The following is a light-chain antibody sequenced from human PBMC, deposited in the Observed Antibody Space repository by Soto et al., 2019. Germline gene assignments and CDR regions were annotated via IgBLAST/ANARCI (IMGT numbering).Light chain of an antibody. V-gene: IGKV3-11*01. Sequence: EIGITQSPATLSVSPGERATLSCRARQSVSPYLAWYQQRPGQPPRLLIYDAFNRATGIPARFSGCGSGTDFTLTISSLEPEDFAVYYCQQRTSWPLTFGQGTKVAIK. J-gene: IGKJ1*01. CDR3: QQRTSWPLT. CDR2: DAF. CDR1: QSVSPY.